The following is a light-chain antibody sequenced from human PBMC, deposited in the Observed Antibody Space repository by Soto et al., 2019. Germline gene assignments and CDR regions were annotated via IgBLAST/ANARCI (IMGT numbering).Light chain of an antibody. CDR2: GAS. V-gene: IGKV1-5*01. Sequence: DIQMTQSPSTLSASVGDRVTITCRASQSISTWLAWYQQKPGKAPKVLIYGASSLESGVPSRFSGSGSGTEFTLTNSSLQPDDFATYYCQQYKNYLTFGPGTKVDIK. J-gene: IGKJ3*01. CDR1: QSISTW. CDR3: QQYKNYLT.